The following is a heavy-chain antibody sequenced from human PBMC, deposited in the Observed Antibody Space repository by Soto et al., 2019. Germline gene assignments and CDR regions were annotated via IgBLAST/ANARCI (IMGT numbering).Heavy chain of an antibody. J-gene: IGHJ6*02. V-gene: IGHV3-23*01. CDR3: VKGYWKGDV. CDR1: GFTFSTYA. D-gene: IGHD1-1*01. Sequence: GGSLILSCAASGFTFSTYAMNWVRQAPGNGLEWVSAISGSGGSIHYADSVKGRFTISRDNSKNTLYLQMNSLRDEDTAVYHCVKGYWKGDVWGQGTTVTSP. CDR2: ISGSGGSI.